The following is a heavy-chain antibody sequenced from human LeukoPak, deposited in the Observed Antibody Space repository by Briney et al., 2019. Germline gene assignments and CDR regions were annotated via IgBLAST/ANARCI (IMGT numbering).Heavy chain of an antibody. CDR3: ARDAGSIVVVTASDYYYYMDV. CDR2: ISSSSSYI. V-gene: IGHV3-21*01. CDR1: GFTFSSYA. D-gene: IGHD2-21*02. Sequence: GGSLRLSCAASGFTFSSYAMSWVRQAPGKGLEWVSSISSSSSYIYYADSVKGRFTISRDNAKNSLYLQMNSLRAEDTAVYYCARDAGSIVVVTASDYYYYMDVWGKGTTVTVSS. J-gene: IGHJ6*03.